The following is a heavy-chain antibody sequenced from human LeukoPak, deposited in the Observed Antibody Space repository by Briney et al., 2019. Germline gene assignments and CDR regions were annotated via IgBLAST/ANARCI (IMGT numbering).Heavy chain of an antibody. CDR1: GFTFSSYA. CDR3: AKDFLFPGLDTAMVLYFDY. V-gene: IGHV3-23*01. J-gene: IGHJ4*02. Sequence: GGSLRLSCAASGFTFSSYAMSWVRQAPGKGLEWVSAISGSGGSTYYADSVRGRFTISRDNSKNTLYLQMNSLRAEDTAVYYCAKDFLFPGLDTAMVLYFDYWGQGILVTVSS. D-gene: IGHD5-18*01. CDR2: ISGSGGST.